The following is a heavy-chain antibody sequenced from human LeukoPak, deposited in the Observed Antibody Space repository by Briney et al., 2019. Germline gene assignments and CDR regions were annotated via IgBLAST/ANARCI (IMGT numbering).Heavy chain of an antibody. Sequence: GASVKVSCKASGYTFTSYDINWVRQATGQGLEWMGWMNPNSGNTGHAQKFQGRVTMTRNTSISTAYMELSSLRSEDTAVYYCARGANRRDGYYLDYWGQGTLVTVSS. V-gene: IGHV1-8*01. CDR1: GYTFTSYD. D-gene: IGHD5-24*01. CDR3: ARGANRRDGYYLDY. J-gene: IGHJ4*02. CDR2: MNPNSGNT.